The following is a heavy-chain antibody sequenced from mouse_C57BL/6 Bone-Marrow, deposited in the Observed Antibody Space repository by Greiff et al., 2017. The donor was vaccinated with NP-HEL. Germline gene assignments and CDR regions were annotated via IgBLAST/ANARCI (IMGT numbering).Heavy chain of an antibody. Sequence: VQLQQSGAELVRPGASVTLSCKASGYTFTDYEMHWVKQTPVHGLEWIGAIDPETGGTAYNQKFKGKAILTADKSSSTAYMELRSLTSEDSAVYYCTRSLWFAYWGQGTLVTVSA. CDR3: TRSLWFAY. V-gene: IGHV1-15*01. CDR1: GYTFTDYE. CDR2: IDPETGGT. J-gene: IGHJ3*01.